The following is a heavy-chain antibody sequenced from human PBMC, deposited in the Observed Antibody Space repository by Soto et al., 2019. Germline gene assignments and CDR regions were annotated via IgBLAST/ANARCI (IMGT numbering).Heavy chain of an antibody. CDR1: GGFFSRYY. CDR2: INQGGIT. V-gene: IGHV4-34*01. Sequence: QVQLQQWGAGLLKPSETLSLTCTVYGGFFSRYYWTWIRQPPGEGREWIGQINQGGITNNNPSLKGEVSISVEASNIQFPLKLTSVTVADTAVYYCAGGVVGISGPPRWGNWLDPWGHGTLVTVSS. J-gene: IGHJ5*02. D-gene: IGHD6-13*01. CDR3: AGGVVGISGPPRWGNWLDP.